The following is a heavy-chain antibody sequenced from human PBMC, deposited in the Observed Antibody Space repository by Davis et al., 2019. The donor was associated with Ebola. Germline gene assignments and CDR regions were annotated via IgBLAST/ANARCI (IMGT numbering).Heavy chain of an antibody. CDR2: ISGISTYI. CDR3: TREGRSWFFDN. Sequence: PGGSLRLSCAASGFTFSTYGMNWVRQAPGKGLEWVSSISGISTYIYYADSVKGRFTISRDNAKNSLYLEMNSLRAEDTAVYYCTREGRSWFFDNWGQGALVAVSS. J-gene: IGHJ4*02. CDR1: GFTFSTYG. D-gene: IGHD6-13*01. V-gene: IGHV3-21*01.